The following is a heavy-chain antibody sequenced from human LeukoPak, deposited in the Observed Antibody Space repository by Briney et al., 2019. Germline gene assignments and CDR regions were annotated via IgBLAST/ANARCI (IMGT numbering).Heavy chain of an antibody. D-gene: IGHD4-17*01. CDR3: PRDLHGDYVNYYSGMDV. CDR2: IWYDGSKK. J-gene: IGHJ6*02. Sequence: GGSLRLSCVASGFTFGSYGMHWVRQAPGKGLEWVAIIWYDGSKKYYADSVKGRFTISRDNSKKTLYLKMNSLRAEDPAVYNCPRDLHGDYVNYYSGMDVWGQGTTVTVSS. CDR1: GFTFGSYG. V-gene: IGHV3-33*01.